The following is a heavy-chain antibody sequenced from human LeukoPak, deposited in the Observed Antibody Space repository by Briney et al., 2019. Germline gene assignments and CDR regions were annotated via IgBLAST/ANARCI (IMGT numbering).Heavy chain of an antibody. Sequence: GGPLRLSCAASGFTFSNYWMSWVHRAPGKGLEWGANIKQDGSETYNVDSVRGRFTISRDNAKKSLYLQMNSLRAEDTAVYYCARDFWGAYRVDYFDCWGQGTLVTVSS. D-gene: IGHD3-3*01. CDR3: ARDFWGAYRVDYFDC. V-gene: IGHV3-7*01. J-gene: IGHJ4*02. CDR2: IKQDGSET. CDR1: GFTFSNYW.